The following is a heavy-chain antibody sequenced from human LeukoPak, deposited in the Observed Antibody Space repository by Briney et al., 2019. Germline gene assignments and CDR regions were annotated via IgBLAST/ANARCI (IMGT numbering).Heavy chain of an antibody. CDR3: AKDSGGCGWYSFDI. Sequence: GGSLRLSCAASGFTFSSYGMHWVRQAPGKGLQWVTFIHSDGSDKNYADSVKGRFTISRDNSKNTVYLQMNSLRAEDTAVYYCAKDSGGCGWYSFDIWGQGTMVSVSS. J-gene: IGHJ3*02. V-gene: IGHV3-30*02. D-gene: IGHD6-19*01. CDR2: IHSDGSDK. CDR1: GFTFSSYG.